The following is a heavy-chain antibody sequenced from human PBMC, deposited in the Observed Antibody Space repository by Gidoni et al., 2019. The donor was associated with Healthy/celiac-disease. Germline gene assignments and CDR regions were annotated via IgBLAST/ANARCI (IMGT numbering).Heavy chain of an antibody. D-gene: IGHD6-19*01. CDR2: IYSGGST. CDR3: ARETLFGYSSGWSSSRKRYYFDY. J-gene: IGHJ4*02. V-gene: IGHV3-66*02. CDR1: GLTVSSHY. Sequence: EVQLVESGGGLVQPGGALRLSCAASGLTVSSHYLSWVRQAPGKGLEWFSVIYSGGSTYYADSVKGRLTISRDNSKNTLYRQMNRLIAEDTAVYYCARETLFGYSSGWSSSRKRYYFDYCGQGTLVTVSS.